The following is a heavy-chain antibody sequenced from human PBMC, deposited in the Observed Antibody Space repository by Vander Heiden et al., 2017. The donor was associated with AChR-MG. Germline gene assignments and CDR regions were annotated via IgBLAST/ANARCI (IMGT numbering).Heavy chain of an antibody. CDR3: ARHGRRSPPYIL. D-gene: IGHD3-16*01. CDR1: GGSISSYY. Sequence: QVQLPESGPGLVKPSETLSLTCSVSGGSISSYYWSWIRQPPGKGLEWIGYIYYSGTTKYNPSLESRVTISIDKSNNHFSLKLRSVTAADTAVYYCARHGRRSPPYILWGHGTLVTLAS. V-gene: IGHV4-59*08. J-gene: IGHJ4*01. CDR2: IYYSGTT.